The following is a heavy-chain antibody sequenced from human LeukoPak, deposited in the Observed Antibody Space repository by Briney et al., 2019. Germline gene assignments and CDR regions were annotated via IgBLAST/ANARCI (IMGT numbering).Heavy chain of an antibody. CDR2: ISGSGGST. V-gene: IGHV3-23*01. D-gene: IGHD3-22*01. J-gene: IGHJ4*02. CDR1: GFTFSSYA. CDR3: AKDHLDYYDSSGYPEYYFDY. Sequence: PGGSLRLSCAASGFTFSSYAMSWVRQAPGKGLEWVSAISGSGGSTYYADSVKGRFTISRDNSKNTLYLQMNSLRAEDTAVYYCAKDHLDYYDSSGYPEYYFDYWGQGTLVTVSS.